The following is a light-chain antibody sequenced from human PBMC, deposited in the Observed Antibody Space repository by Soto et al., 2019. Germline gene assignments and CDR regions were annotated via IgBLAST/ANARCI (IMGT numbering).Light chain of an antibody. CDR1: QSVSINY. V-gene: IGKV3-20*01. CDR2: GAS. CDR3: HQYGRSPYT. J-gene: IGKJ2*01. Sequence: EIVLTQSPGTLSLSPGERATLSCRASQSVSINYLAWYQQKRGQAPRLLIYGASSRATGITDRFSGSRSGIDFTLTISKLEPEDFAVYYCHQYGRSPYTFGQGTNREIK.